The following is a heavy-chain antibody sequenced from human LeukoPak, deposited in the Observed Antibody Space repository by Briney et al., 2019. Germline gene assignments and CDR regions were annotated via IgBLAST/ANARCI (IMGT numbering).Heavy chain of an antibody. V-gene: IGHV3-7*01. Sequence: PGGSLRLSCAASGFTFSSYWMSWVRQAPGKGLEWVANIKQDGSEKYYVDSVKGRFTISRDNAKNSLYLQMNSLRAEDTAVYYCARETPRGMGAFDIWGQGTMVTVSS. CDR3: ARETPRGMGAFDI. J-gene: IGHJ3*02. CDR1: GFTFSSYW. D-gene: IGHD3-16*01. CDR2: IKQDGSEK.